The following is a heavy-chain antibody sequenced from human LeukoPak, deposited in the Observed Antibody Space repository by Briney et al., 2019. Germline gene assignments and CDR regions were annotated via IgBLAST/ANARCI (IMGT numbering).Heavy chain of an antibody. D-gene: IGHD6-13*01. J-gene: IGHJ4*02. CDR1: GFIFSSYS. CDR2: ISSSSSYI. V-gene: IGHV3-21*01. Sequence: AGGSLRLSCAASGFIFSSYSMNWVRQAPGKGLEWVSSISSSSSYIYYADSVKGRFTISRDNAKNSLYLQMNSLRAEDTAVYYCARGSPLAAAGLDYWGQGTLVTVSS. CDR3: ARGSPLAAAGLDY.